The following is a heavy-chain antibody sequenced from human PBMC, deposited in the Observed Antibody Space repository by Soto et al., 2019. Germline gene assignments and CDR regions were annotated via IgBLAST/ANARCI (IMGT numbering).Heavy chain of an antibody. CDR3: ARGRGFQSDSSGYYYYFDY. D-gene: IGHD3-22*01. J-gene: IGHJ4*02. V-gene: IGHV4-34*01. CDR2: INHSGST. Sequence: SETLSLTCAVYGGSFSGYYWSWIRQPPGKGLEWIGEINHSGSTNYNPSLKSRVTISRDTSKHQFSLKLSSVTAADTDVYYCARGRGFQSDSSGYYYYFDYWGQGTLVTVSS. CDR1: GGSFSGYY.